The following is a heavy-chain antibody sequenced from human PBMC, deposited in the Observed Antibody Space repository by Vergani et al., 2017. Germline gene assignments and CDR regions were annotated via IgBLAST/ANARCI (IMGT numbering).Heavy chain of an antibody. D-gene: IGHD3-10*01. CDR3: ARIPHGYYYGSGSYYNGYFDY. CDR2: MNPNSGNT. V-gene: IGHV1-8*01. Sequence: QVQLVQSGAEVKKPGASVKVSCKASGYTFTSYDINWVRQAPGQGLEWMGWMNPNSGNTGYAQKFQGRVTMTRNTSISTAYMELSSLRSEDTAVYYCARIPHGYYYGSGSYYNGYFDYWGQGTLVTVSS. J-gene: IGHJ4*02. CDR1: GYTFTSYD.